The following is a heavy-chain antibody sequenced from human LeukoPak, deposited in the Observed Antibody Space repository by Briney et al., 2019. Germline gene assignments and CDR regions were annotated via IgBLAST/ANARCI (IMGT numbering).Heavy chain of an antibody. Sequence: GGSLRLSCAASGFTFGDYTMHWVRQVPGKGLEWVSGITSSSGSIDYADSVRGRFTISRDNAKNSLFLQMNCLRAEDTALYYCAKGNWGSAFDIWGQGTMVTVSS. CDR1: GFTFGDYT. J-gene: IGHJ3*02. CDR2: ITSSSGSI. V-gene: IGHV3-9*01. D-gene: IGHD7-27*01. CDR3: AKGNWGSAFDI.